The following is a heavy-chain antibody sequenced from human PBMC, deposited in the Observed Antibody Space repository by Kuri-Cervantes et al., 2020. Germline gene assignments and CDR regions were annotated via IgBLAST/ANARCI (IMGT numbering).Heavy chain of an antibody. V-gene: IGHV3-11*01. CDR1: GFTFSDYY. CDR2: ISTSGTTR. J-gene: IGHJ4*02. D-gene: IGHD5-18*01. Sequence: GGSLRPSCAASGFTFSDYYMSWIRQAPGKGLEWVSYISTSGTTRYYADSVKGRFTISRDNAKNSLYLQMNSLRAEDTAVYYCAGPAGTANQAMVVDYWGQGTLVTVSS. CDR3: AGPAGTANQAMVVDY.